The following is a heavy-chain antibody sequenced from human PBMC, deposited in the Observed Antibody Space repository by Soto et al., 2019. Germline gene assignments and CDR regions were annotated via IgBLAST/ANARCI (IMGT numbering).Heavy chain of an antibody. V-gene: IGHV3-23*01. Sequence: LRLSCAASGFTFSSYAMSWVRQAPGKGLEWVSAISGSGGSTYYADSVKGRFTISRDNSKNTLYLQMNSLRAEDTAVYYCAKDLGYYYDSSGYYYPYYFDYWGQGTLVTVSS. CDR1: GFTFSSYA. D-gene: IGHD3-22*01. CDR3: AKDLGYYYDSSGYYYPYYFDY. CDR2: ISGSGGST. J-gene: IGHJ4*02.